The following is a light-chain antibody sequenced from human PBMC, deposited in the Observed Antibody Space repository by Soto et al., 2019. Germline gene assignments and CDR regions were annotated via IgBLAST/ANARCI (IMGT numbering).Light chain of an antibody. CDR1: QGIGSW. V-gene: IGKV1-12*01. CDR3: QQANTFPRT. Sequence: DIQMTQSPSSVSASVGDRVTITCRASQGIGSWLAWYQQKPGKVPKLLIYAASSLQSGVPSRFSGSGSGTDFTLTISSLQPEDFATYYCQQANTFPRTFGQGTKLEIK. CDR2: AAS. J-gene: IGKJ2*01.